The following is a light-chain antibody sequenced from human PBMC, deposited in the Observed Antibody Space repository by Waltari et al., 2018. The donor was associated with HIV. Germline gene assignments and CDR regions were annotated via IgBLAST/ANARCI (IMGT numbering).Light chain of an antibody. Sequence: EFVLTQSAATLSLSPGARVTISCRASQSVSIFLAWYQQRPGQAPRLLIYDASNRATGIPARFSGSGSGTDFTLTISSLEPEDFAVYYCQQRSRWPWTFGQGTKVEVK. CDR2: DAS. CDR3: QQRSRWPWT. CDR1: QSVSIF. V-gene: IGKV3-11*01. J-gene: IGKJ1*01.